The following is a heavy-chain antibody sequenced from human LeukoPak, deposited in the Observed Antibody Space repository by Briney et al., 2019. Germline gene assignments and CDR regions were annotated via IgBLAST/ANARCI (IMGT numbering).Heavy chain of an antibody. CDR2: IWPDGNKK. CDR1: GFTFRSYG. CDR3: ARDSYQDYYGRFDP. Sequence: GGSLRLSCAASGFTFRSYGIHWVRQAPGKGLEWVALIWPDGNKKFYVDSVKGRLTISRDNSKDTLYLQMNGLTAEDTAMYYCARDSYQDYYGRFDPWGQGTLVIVSS. J-gene: IGHJ5*02. V-gene: IGHV3-33*01. D-gene: IGHD3-10*01.